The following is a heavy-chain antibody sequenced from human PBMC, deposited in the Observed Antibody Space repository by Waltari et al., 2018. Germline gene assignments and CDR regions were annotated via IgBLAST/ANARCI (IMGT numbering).Heavy chain of an antibody. J-gene: IGHJ4*02. CDR1: VGSMRSYY. V-gene: IGHV4-59*08. D-gene: IGHD3-10*01. CDR2: IYYSGST. Sequence: QVQLQESGPRLVKPSETLSLTCTVSVGSMRSYYWRWIRQPPGKGLEWIAYIYYSGSTNYNPSLMSRITISVDTSKNQFSLKLSSVTAADTAVYYCARASRGSGSPTLWGQGFLVTVSS. CDR3: ARASRGSGSPTL.